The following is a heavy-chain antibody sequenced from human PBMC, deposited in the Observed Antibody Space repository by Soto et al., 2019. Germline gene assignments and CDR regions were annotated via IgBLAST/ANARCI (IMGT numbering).Heavy chain of an antibody. CDR2: TYYRSKWYD. CDR3: ARGSLRGGNWYFDL. CDR1: GDSVSKNSAT. V-gene: IGHV6-1*01. J-gene: IGHJ2*01. D-gene: IGHD3-16*01. Sequence: QEQLQQSGPGLVKPSQTLSLTCAISGDSVSKNSATWNWIRQSPARGLEWLGRTYYRSKWYDDXAVYMKSLLTXXPXSXXNRLALQLNSVTTEDTAVYYCARGSLRGGNWYFDLWGRGTLVTVSS.